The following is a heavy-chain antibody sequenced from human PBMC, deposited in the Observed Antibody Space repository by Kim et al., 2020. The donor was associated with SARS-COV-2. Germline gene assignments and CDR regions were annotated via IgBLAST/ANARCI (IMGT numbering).Heavy chain of an antibody. Sequence: GGSLRLSCAASGFTFSSYGMHWVRQAPGKGLEWVAVIWYDGSNKYYADSVKGRFTISRDNSKNTLYLQMNSLRAEDTAVYYCASLLTGPQSYGDYWGQGTLVTVSS. V-gene: IGHV3-33*01. D-gene: IGHD3-16*01. CDR3: ASLLTGPQSYGDY. J-gene: IGHJ4*02. CDR2: IWYDGSNK. CDR1: GFTFSSYG.